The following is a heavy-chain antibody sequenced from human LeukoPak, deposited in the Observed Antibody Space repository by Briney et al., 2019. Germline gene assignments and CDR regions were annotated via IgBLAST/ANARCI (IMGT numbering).Heavy chain of an antibody. J-gene: IGHJ4*02. CDR2: IYYSGST. Sequence: KSSETLSLTCTVSGGSISSSSYYWGWIRQPPGKGLEWIGSIYYSGSTYYNPSLKSRVTISVDTSKNQFSLKLSSVTAADTAVYYWATMIVVVMGVDYFDYWGQGTLVTVSS. D-gene: IGHD3-22*01. V-gene: IGHV4-39*07. CDR1: GGSISSSSYY. CDR3: ATMIVVVMGVDYFDY.